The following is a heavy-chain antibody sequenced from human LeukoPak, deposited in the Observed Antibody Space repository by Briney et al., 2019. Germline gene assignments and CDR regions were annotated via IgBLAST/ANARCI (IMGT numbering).Heavy chain of an antibody. CDR3: ARQGSYYYGSGAYYNGHFDY. CDR1: GGSISSSSYY. J-gene: IGHJ4*02. D-gene: IGHD3-10*01. V-gene: IGHV4-39*01. Sequence: SETLSLTCTVSGGSISSSSYYWGWIRQPPGKGLEWIGSIYYSGSAFYNPSLKSRVTISVDTAKNQFSLKLTSVTAADTAVYYCARQGSYYYGSGAYYNGHFDYWAQGTLVTVSS. CDR2: IYYSGSA.